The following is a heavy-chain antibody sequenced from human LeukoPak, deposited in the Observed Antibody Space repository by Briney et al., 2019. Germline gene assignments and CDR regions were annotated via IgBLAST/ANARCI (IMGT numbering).Heavy chain of an antibody. CDR2: IYPGDSDT. CDR3: ARRGVVGAAPDY. V-gene: IGHV5-51*01. CDR1: GYTFTNYW. D-gene: IGHD2-15*01. Sequence: GESLKISCKGGGYTFTNYWIVWVRQMPGKGLEWMGIIYPGDSDTRYSPSFQGQVTISADKSISTAYLQWSSLQASDTAMYYCARRGVVGAAPDYWGQGTLVTVSS. J-gene: IGHJ4*02.